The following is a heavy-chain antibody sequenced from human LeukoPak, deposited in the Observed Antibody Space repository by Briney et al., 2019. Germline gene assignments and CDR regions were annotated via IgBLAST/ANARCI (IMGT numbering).Heavy chain of an antibody. D-gene: IGHD3-10*01. Sequence: PGGSLRLSCAASGFTFSNAWMSWVRQAPGKGLEWVANIKQDGSEKYYVDSVKGRFTISRDNAKNSLYLQMNSLRAEDTAVYYCASGLPAGVWGKGTTVTVSS. CDR2: IKQDGSEK. CDR3: ASGLPAGV. CDR1: GFTFSNAW. J-gene: IGHJ6*04. V-gene: IGHV3-7*01.